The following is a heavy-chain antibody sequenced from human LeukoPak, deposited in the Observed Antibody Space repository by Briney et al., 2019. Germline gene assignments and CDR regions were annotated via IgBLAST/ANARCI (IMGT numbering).Heavy chain of an antibody. V-gene: IGHV3-49*04. J-gene: IGHJ4*02. Sequence: GWSLRLSCTASGFTFGDYAMSWVRQAPGKGLEWVGFIRSKAYGGTTEYAASVKGRFTISRDDSKSIAYLQMNSLKTEDTAVYYCTRLRPNYGSFDYWGQGTLVTVSS. D-gene: IGHD3-10*01. CDR3: TRLRPNYGSFDY. CDR2: IRSKAYGGTT. CDR1: GFTFGDYA.